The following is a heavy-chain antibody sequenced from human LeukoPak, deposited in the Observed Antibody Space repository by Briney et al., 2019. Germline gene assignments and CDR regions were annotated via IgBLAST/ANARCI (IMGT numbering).Heavy chain of an antibody. CDR1: GGSLNSRNYF. V-gene: IGHV4-39*01. CDR2: VDDKGVS. J-gene: IGHJ6*03. CDR3: ARLRDYGNLFFYFYMDV. Sequence: SETLSLTCTISGGSLNSRNYFWAWIRQPPGKGRERIWLVDDKGVSHYNPSLKSRVTISVDTSNDQFSLMLTAVTAADTAVFYCARLRDYGNLFFYFYMDVWGRGATVTVSS. D-gene: IGHD4-11*01.